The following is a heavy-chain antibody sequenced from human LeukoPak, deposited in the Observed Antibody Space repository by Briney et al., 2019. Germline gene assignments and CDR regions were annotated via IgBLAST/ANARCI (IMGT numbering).Heavy chain of an antibody. CDR1: GSGFTFGNFA. J-gene: IGHJ6*03. CDR3: AKDGSWGDYYFYFYMDV. CDR2: ISGSGYYT. Sequence: GGSLRLSCEASGSGFTFGNFALSWARQAPGKGLEWLSGISGSGYYTYYSDSVKGRFTISRDNSKNTLYIEMNSLRAEDTAVYYCAKDGSWGDYYFYFYMDVWGKGTTVTVSS. D-gene: IGHD3-16*01. V-gene: IGHV3-23*01.